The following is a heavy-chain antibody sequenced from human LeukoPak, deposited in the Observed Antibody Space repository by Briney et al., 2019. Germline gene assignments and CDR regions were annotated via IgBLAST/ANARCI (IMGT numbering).Heavy chain of an antibody. CDR2: ISSSSSTI. D-gene: IGHD2-2*01. V-gene: IGHV3-48*04. J-gene: IGHJ4*02. CDR1: GFTFSSYS. Sequence: GGSLRLSCAASGFTFSSYSMNWVRQAPGKGLEWVSYISSSSSTIYYADSVKGRFTISGDNAKNSLYLQMNSLRAEDTAVYYCARDPERYCSSTSCYGNGYWGQGTLVTVSS. CDR3: ARDPERYCSSTSCYGNGY.